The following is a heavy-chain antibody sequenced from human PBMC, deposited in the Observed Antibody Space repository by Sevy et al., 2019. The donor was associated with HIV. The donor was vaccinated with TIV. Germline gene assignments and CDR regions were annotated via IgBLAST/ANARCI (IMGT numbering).Heavy chain of an antibody. J-gene: IGHJ6*02. D-gene: IGHD3-16*01. CDR2: ISFDGDNK. Sequence: GGSLRLSCEASGFSFSRYGMHWVRQVAGKGLEWVAVISFDGDNKYYSDSVRGRFAISRDNSENTMHLQMNNLRLDDTAVYYCAKGLSSIYPYSMDVWGQGTTVTFSS. CDR1: GFSFSRYG. V-gene: IGHV3-30*18. CDR3: AKGLSSIYPYSMDV.